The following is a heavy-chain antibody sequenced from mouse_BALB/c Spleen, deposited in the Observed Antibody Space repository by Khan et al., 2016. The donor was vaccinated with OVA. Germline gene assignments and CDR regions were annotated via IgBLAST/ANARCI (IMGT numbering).Heavy chain of an antibody. CDR3: ARSGYGSLVY. Sequence: QVQLQQPGPELVKPGASMKMSCKASGYTFTDYVISWVRQRTGQGLEWIGEIFPGSGETYYNEKFKDRATLTADKSSNTAYMQLGSLTSEDSAVSFCARSGYGSLVYWGQGTPLTVSA. CDR2: IFPGSGET. CDR1: GYTFTDYV. D-gene: IGHD1-1*01. J-gene: IGHJ2*01. V-gene: IGHV1-81*01.